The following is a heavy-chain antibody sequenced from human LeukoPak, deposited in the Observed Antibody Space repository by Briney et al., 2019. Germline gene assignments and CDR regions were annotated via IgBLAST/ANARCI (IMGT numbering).Heavy chain of an antibody. Sequence: GGSLRLSCAASGFTFSDHYMDWVRQAPGKGLEWVGRTRNKANSYTTEYAASVKGRFTISRDDSKHSLYLQMNSLKTEDTAVYYCARESYDILTGYYLGYMDVWGKGTTVTISS. V-gene: IGHV3-72*01. CDR1: GFTFSDHY. D-gene: IGHD3-9*01. CDR2: TRNKANSYTT. CDR3: ARESYDILTGYYLGYMDV. J-gene: IGHJ6*03.